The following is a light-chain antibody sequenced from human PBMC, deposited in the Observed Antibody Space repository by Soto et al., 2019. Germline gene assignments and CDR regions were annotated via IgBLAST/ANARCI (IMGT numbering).Light chain of an antibody. Sequence: EIVLTQSPGTLSLSPGERATLACRASQSVSSIYLAWYQQKPGQAPRLLIYGISDRATGIPDRFSGSGSGTDFTLTISRLEPEDFAVYYCQQYGTSPWTFGQGTKVDIK. J-gene: IGKJ1*01. CDR3: QQYGTSPWT. CDR1: QSVSSIY. CDR2: GIS. V-gene: IGKV3-20*01.